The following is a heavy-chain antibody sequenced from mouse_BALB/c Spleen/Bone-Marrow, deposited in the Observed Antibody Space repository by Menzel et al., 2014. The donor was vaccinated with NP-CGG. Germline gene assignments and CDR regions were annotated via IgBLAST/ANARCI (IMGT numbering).Heavy chain of an antibody. D-gene: IGHD4-1*01. CDR2: VDPSDSKT. V-gene: IGHV1-61*01. CDR1: GYTFTSYW. CDR3: ARNWAFDY. Sequence: QVQLKESGAALVRPGASVKLSCKASGYTFTSYWMNWVKQRPGQGLEWIGMVDPSDSKTHFNQMFKDKATLTVDKSSSTAYMHLSSLTSEDSAVYYCARNWAFDYWAKAPLSQSPQ. J-gene: IGHJ2*01.